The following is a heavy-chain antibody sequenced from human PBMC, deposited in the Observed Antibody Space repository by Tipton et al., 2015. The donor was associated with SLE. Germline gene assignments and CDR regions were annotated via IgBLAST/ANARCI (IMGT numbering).Heavy chain of an antibody. CDR2: ISYDGSNK. J-gene: IGHJ4*02. V-gene: IGHV3-30*01. CDR1: GFTFSSYA. CDR3: ARDFDRDVSGDY. Sequence: SLRLSCAASGFTFSSYAMHWVRQAPGKGLEWVAVISYDGSNKYYADSVKGRFTISRDNSKNTLYLQMNSLRAEDTAVYYCARDFDRDVSGDYWGQGTLVTVSS. D-gene: IGHD5-24*01.